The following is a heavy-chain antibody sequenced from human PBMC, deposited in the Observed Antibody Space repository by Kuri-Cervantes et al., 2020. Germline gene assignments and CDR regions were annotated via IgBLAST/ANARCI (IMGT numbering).Heavy chain of an antibody. CDR3: ATSLSAIGSFDY. J-gene: IGHJ4*02. V-gene: IGHV5-51*01. Sequence: GESLKISCKGSGYNFANYWIGWVRQMPGKGLESMGVIDAGDSDTGYSPSSQGQVTISADKSISTAFLEWSSLKASDTAIYYCATSLSAIGSFDYWGQGTVVTVSS. CDR1: GYNFANYW. CDR2: IDAGDSDT. D-gene: IGHD5-18*01.